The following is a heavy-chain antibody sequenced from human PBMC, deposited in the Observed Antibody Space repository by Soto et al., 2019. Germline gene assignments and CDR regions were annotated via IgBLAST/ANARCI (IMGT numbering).Heavy chain of an antibody. V-gene: IGHV3-48*01. J-gene: IGHJ3*02. CDR2: ISSSSSTI. D-gene: IGHD6-19*01. CDR3: ARAFIAVAGTRGGAFDI. Sequence: EVQLVESGGGLVQPGGSLRLSCAASGFTFSSYSMNWVRQAPGKGLEWVSYISSSSSTIYYADSVKGRFTISRDNAKNSLYLQMNSLRAEDTAVYYCARAFIAVAGTRGGAFDIWGQGTMVTVSS. CDR1: GFTFSSYS.